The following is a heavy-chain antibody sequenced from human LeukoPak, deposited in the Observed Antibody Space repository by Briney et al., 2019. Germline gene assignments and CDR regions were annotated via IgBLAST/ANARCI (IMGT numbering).Heavy chain of an antibody. Sequence: GGSLRLSCAASGFTFSSYWMSWVRQAPGRGLGLEWVAFIRSPGYSGTPQYAASVQGRFTVSRDDSNSVAYLQMDSLKIEDTGIYYCSRGDSPVIGPRLAYFDHWGQGTPVTVSS. J-gene: IGHJ4*02. V-gene: IGHV3-49*04. CDR2: IRSPGYSGTP. CDR1: GFTFSSYW. CDR3: SRGDSPVIGPRLAYFDH. D-gene: IGHD2/OR15-2a*01.